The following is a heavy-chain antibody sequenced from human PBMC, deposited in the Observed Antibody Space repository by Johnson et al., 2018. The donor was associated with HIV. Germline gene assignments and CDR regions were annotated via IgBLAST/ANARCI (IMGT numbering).Heavy chain of an antibody. CDR3: ASPVDAFDI. Sequence: QVQLVESGGGLVQPGGSLRLSCAASGFTVSSNYMSWVRQAPGKGLEWVSAISGSGGSTYYADSVKGRFTISRDNAKNSLYLQMNSLRAEDTAVYYCASPVDAFDIWGQGTMVTVSS. CDR1: GFTVSSNY. CDR2: ISGSGGST. V-gene: IGHV3-11*04. D-gene: IGHD4-17*01. J-gene: IGHJ3*02.